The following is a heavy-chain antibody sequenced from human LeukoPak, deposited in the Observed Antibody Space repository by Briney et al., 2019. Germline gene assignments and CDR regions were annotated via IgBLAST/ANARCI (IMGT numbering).Heavy chain of an antibody. CDR3: AREGWDLNALDV. J-gene: IGHJ3*01. V-gene: IGHV3-11*04. CDR2: ISSRSSNK. D-gene: IGHD1-26*01. Sequence: GGSLRLSCAASGFTFSNYYMSWIRQAPGKGLVWVSYISSRSSNKEYADSVKGRFTISRDNSKNSLFLQMDSLRAEDSAIYYCAREGWDLNALDVWGQGTMVTVSP. CDR1: GFTFSNYY.